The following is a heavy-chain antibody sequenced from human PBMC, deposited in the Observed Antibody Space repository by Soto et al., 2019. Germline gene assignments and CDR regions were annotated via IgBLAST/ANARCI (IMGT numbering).Heavy chain of an antibody. D-gene: IGHD2-2*01. CDR2: IYHSGST. CDR1: GGSISSGGYS. J-gene: IGHJ4*02. CDR3: ARGRYCSSTSCSDFDY. V-gene: IGHV4-30-2*01. Sequence: SETLSLTCAVSGGSISSGGYSWSWIRQPPGKGLEWIGYIYHSGSTYYNPSLKSRVTISVDRSKNQSSLKLSSVTAADTAVYYCARGRYCSSTSCSDFDYWGQGTLVTVSS.